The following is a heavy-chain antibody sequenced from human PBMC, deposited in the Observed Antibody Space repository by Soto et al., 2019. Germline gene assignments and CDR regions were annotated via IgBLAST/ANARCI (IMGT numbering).Heavy chain of an antibody. D-gene: IGHD3-10*02. CDR3: ARHGYYVPYWYFDL. Sequence: QVQLQESGPGLVKPSETLSLTCTVSGGSISSYYWSWIRQPPGKGLEWIGYIYYSGSTNYNPSLKSRVTISVHTSKNQFSLKLSSVTAADTAVYYCARHGYYVPYWYFDLWGRGTLVTVSS. V-gene: IGHV4-59*08. CDR2: IYYSGST. J-gene: IGHJ2*01. CDR1: GGSISSYY.